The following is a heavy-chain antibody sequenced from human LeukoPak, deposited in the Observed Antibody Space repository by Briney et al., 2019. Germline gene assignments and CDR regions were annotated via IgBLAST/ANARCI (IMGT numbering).Heavy chain of an antibody. V-gene: IGHV3-53*01. D-gene: IGHD4-17*01. J-gene: IGHJ4*02. CDR3: ASTPSPHYDYGDYG. Sequence: GGSLRLSCAASGFTVSSNYMSWVRQAPGKGLEWVSVIYSGGSTYYADSVEGRFTISRDNSKNTLYLQMNSLRAEDTAVYYCASTPSPHYDYGDYGWGQGTLVTVSS. CDR2: IYSGGST. CDR1: GFTVSSNY.